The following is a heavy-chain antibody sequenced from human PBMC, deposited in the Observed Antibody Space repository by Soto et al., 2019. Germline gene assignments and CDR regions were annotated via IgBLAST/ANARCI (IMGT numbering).Heavy chain of an antibody. J-gene: IGHJ5*02. V-gene: IGHV1-18*01. CDR3: ARDRSNSGYDVGYNWFYP. D-gene: IGHD5-12*01. CDR1: GYTFTSYG. CDR2: ISAYNGNT. Sequence: QVQLVQSGAEVKKPGASVKVSCKASGYTFTSYGISWVRQAPGQGLEWMGWISAYNGNTNYAQKLQGRVTMTTDPSPSTDYMELRSLRSDDTAVYYCARDRSNSGYDVGYNWFYPWGQGPLVTVSS.